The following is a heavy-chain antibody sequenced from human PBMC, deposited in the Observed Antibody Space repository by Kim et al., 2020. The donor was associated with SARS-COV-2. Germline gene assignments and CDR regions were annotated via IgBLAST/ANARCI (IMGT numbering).Heavy chain of an antibody. V-gene: IGHV1-69*13. Sequence: SVKVSCKASGGTFSSYAISWVRQAPGQGLEWMGGIIPIFGTANYAQKFQGRVTITADESTSTAYMELSSLRSEDTAVYYCATDDYGDDAYFDYWGQGTLVTVSS. CDR1: GGTFSSYA. D-gene: IGHD4-17*01. CDR3: ATDDYGDDAYFDY. J-gene: IGHJ4*02. CDR2: IIPIFGTA.